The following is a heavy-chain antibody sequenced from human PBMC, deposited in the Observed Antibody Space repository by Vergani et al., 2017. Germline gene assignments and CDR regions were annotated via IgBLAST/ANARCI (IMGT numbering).Heavy chain of an antibody. CDR1: GGSFSGYY. CDR2: INHSGST. Sequence: QVQLQESGPGLVKPSETLSLTCAVYGGSFSGYYWSWIRQPPGKGLEWIGEINHSGSTNYNPSLNIRVPISVDTSKNQFSLKLSSFTAADTAVSYCARVQELYDFWSGYRVRYYYYMDVWGKGTTVTVSS. V-gene: IGHV4-34*01. CDR3: ARVQELYDFWSGYRVRYYYYMDV. J-gene: IGHJ6*03. D-gene: IGHD3-3*01.